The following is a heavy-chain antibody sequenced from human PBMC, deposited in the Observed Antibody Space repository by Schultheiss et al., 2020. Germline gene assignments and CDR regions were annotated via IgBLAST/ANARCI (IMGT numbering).Heavy chain of an antibody. CDR1: GFIFSSYS. CDR2: ISGSGGST. D-gene: IGHD6-19*01. V-gene: IGHV3-23*01. J-gene: IGHJ1*01. CDR3: ALGSGRYKEEYFQH. Sequence: GGSLRLSCAASGFIFSSYSMNWVRQAPGKGLEWVSAISGSGGSTYYADSVKGRLTISRDNSKNTLYLQMNSLRAEDTAVYYCALGSGRYKEEYFQHWGQGTLVTVSS.